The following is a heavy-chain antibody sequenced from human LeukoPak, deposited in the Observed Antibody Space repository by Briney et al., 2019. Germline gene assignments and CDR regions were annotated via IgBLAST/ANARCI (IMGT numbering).Heavy chain of an antibody. Sequence: SETLSLTCTVSGGSISSGSYYWSLIRQPAGKGLEWIGRIYTSGSTNYNPSLKSRVTISVDTSKNQFSLKLSSVTAADTAVYYCARVITMVRGVNYYYYMDVWGKGTTVTISS. J-gene: IGHJ6*03. V-gene: IGHV4-61*02. CDR2: IYTSGST. D-gene: IGHD3-10*01. CDR3: ARVITMVRGVNYYYYMDV. CDR1: GGSISSGSYY.